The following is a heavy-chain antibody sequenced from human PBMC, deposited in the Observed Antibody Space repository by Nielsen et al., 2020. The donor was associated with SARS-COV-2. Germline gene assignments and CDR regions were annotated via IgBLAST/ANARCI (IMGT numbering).Heavy chain of an antibody. Sequence: ASVKVSCKASGYTFTSYDINWVRQATGQGLEWMGWVNPNSGNTGYAQKFQGRVTMTRNTSISTAYMELSSLRSEDTAVYYCARAPITMIVVVNAFDIWGQGTMVTVSS. CDR2: VNPNSGNT. CDR1: GYTFTSYD. J-gene: IGHJ3*02. CDR3: ARAPITMIVVVNAFDI. D-gene: IGHD3-22*01. V-gene: IGHV1-8*01.